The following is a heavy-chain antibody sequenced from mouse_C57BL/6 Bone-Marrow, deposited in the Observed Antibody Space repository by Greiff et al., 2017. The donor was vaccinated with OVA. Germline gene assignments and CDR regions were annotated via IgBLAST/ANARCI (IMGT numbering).Heavy chain of an antibody. CDR1: GYTFTSYW. CDR3: AREGWFAY. Sequence: QVHVKQPGAELVRPGTSVKLSCKASGYTFTSYWMHWVKQRPGQGLEWIGVIDPSDSYTNYNQKFKGKATLTVDTSSSTAYMQLSSLTSEDSAVYYCAREGWFAYWGQGTLVTVSA. CDR2: IDPSDSYT. V-gene: IGHV1-59*01. J-gene: IGHJ3*01.